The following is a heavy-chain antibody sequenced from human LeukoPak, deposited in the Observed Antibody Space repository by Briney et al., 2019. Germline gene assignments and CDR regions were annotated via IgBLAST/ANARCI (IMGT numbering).Heavy chain of an antibody. CDR2: ISYDGSNK. CDR3: ARAHMPYYYDSSGYIVGY. D-gene: IGHD3-22*01. V-gene: IGHV3-30*14. Sequence: PGRSLRLSCAASGFTFSSYAMHWVRQAPGKGLEWVAVISYDGSNKYYADSVKGRFTISRDNSKNTLYLQMGSLRAEDMAVYYCARAHMPYYYDSSGYIVGYWGQGTLVTVSS. CDR1: GFTFSSYA. J-gene: IGHJ4*02.